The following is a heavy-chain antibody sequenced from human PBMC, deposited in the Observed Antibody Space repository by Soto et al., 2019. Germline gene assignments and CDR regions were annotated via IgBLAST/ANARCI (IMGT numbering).Heavy chain of an antibody. CDR3: ARVGGSYYYGMDV. Sequence: AASVKVSCKASGYTFTGYYMHWVRQAPGQGLEWMGWINPNSGGTNYAQKFQGWVTMTRDTSISTAYMELSRLRSDDTAVYYCARVGGSYYYGMDVWGQGTTVTVSS. V-gene: IGHV1-2*04. D-gene: IGHD3-16*01. CDR1: GYTFTGYY. CDR2: INPNSGGT. J-gene: IGHJ6*02.